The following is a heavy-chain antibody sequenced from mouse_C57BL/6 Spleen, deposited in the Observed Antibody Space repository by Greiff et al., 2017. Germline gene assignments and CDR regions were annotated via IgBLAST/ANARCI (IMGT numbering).Heavy chain of an antibody. Sequence: VQLQESGAELVRPGASVTLSCKASGYTFTDYEMHWVKQTPVHGLEWIGAIDPETGGTAYNQKFKGKAILTADKSSSTAYMELRSLTSEDSAVYYCTRWYYDYPWFAYWGQGTLVTVSA. CDR1: GYTFTDYE. V-gene: IGHV1-15*01. D-gene: IGHD2-4*01. CDR2: IDPETGGT. J-gene: IGHJ3*01. CDR3: TRWYYDYPWFAY.